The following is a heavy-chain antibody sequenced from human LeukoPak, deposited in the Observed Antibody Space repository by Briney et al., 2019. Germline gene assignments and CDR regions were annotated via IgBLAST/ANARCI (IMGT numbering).Heavy chain of an antibody. CDR1: GFTFSSYA. V-gene: IGHV3-23*01. J-gene: IGHJ4*02. CDR2: ITSSGGST. CDR3: ARGSHGDHDY. Sequence: SGGSLRLSCAASGFTFSSYAMSWVSQAPGKWLEWVSAITSSGGSTYYADSVKGRFTISRDNSKNTLYMQMSSLRADDTAVYYCARGSHGDHDYWGQGTLVTVSS. D-gene: IGHD4-17*01.